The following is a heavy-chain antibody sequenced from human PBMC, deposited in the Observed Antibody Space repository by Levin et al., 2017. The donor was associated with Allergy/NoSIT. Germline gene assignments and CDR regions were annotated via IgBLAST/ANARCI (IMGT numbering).Heavy chain of an antibody. J-gene: IGHJ2*01. V-gene: IGHV4-59*08. CDR3: ALAYCGGDCYKGGSGWYFDL. CDR2: IYYSRST. Sequence: SQTLSLTCTVSGGSISSYYWCWIRPPPRKGQEWIGYIYYSRSTNYNPSLTSRVTIPVDTSKNQFSLKLSSVTAADTAVYYCALAYCGGDCYKGGSGWYFDLWGRGTLVTVSS. D-gene: IGHD2-21*02. CDR1: GGSISSYY.